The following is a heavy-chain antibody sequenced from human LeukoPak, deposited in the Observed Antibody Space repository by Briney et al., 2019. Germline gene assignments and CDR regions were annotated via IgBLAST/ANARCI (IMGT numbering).Heavy chain of an antibody. J-gene: IGHJ3*02. Sequence: ASVKVSCKASGYTFTGYYMHWVRQAPGQGLEWMGWINPNSGGINYAQKFQGRVTMTRDTSISTAYMELSRLRSDDTAVYYCARVQKPTEHRTTVTRIRNAFDIWGRGTMVTVSS. D-gene: IGHD4-17*01. CDR3: ARVQKPTEHRTTVTRIRNAFDI. CDR1: GYTFTGYY. CDR2: INPNSGGI. V-gene: IGHV1-2*02.